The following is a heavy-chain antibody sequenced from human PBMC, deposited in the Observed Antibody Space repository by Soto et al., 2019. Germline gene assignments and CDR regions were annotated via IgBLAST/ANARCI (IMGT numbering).Heavy chain of an antibody. V-gene: IGHV4-30-4*01. CDR3: ARASRYTSSWFYFNY. J-gene: IGHJ4*02. CDR2: IYYSGST. Sequence: PSETLLTCTVSSGSISSGDYYWSWIRQPPGKGLEWIGYIYYSGSTDYNSALKSRVTISVDTSKNQFSLKLSSVTAADTAVYYCARASRYTSSWFYFNYWGQGTLVTVSS. CDR1: SGSISSGDYY. D-gene: IGHD6-13*01.